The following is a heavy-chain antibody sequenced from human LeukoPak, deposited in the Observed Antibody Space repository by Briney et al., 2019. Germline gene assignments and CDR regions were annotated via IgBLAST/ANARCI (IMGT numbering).Heavy chain of an antibody. CDR2: IYYSGST. J-gene: IGHJ4*02. CDR1: GGSISSYH. Sequence: SETLSLTFTVSGGSISSYHWSWIRQPPGQGLEWSVDIYYSGSTNYHPSLKSRATISVDTSNNQFSLKLSPVTAADTAVYYGARRMITFGGVIAPFDYWGQGTLVTVSS. D-gene: IGHD3-16*02. CDR3: ARRMITFGGVIAPFDY. V-gene: IGHV4-59*08.